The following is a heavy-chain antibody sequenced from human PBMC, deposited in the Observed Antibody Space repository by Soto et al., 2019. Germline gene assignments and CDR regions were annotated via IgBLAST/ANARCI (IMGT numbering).Heavy chain of an antibody. J-gene: IGHJ5*02. CDR1: GFTFSSYG. V-gene: IGHV3-33*01. CDR3: ARGTGGALWFDP. CDR2: IWYDGSNK. Sequence: QVQLVESGGGVVQPGRSLRLSCAASGFTFSSYGMHWVRQAPGKGLEWVAVIWYDGSNKYYADSVKGRFTISRDNSKNTLYLQMNSLRAEDTAVYYCARGTGGALWFDPWGQGTLVTVSS. D-gene: IGHD3-10*01.